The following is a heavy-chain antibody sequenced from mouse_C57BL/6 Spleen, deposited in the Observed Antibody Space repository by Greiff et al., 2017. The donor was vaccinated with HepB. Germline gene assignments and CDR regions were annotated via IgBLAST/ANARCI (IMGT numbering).Heavy chain of an antibody. D-gene: IGHD1-1*01. CDR1: GYTFTDYY. J-gene: IGHJ3*01. Sequence: EVQLQQSGPELVKPGASVKISCKASGYTFTDYYMNWVKQSHGKSLEWIGDINPNNGGTSYNQKFKGKATLTVDKSSSTAYMELRSLTSEDSAVYYCARKGLYYGSTPFAYWGQGTLVTVSA. V-gene: IGHV1-26*01. CDR3: ARKGLYYGSTPFAY. CDR2: INPNNGGT.